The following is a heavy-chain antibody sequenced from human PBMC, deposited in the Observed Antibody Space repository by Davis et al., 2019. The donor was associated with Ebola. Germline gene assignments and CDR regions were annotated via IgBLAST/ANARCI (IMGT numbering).Heavy chain of an antibody. Sequence: MPSETLSLTCAVYGGSFSGYYWSWIRQPPGQGLEWIGYIYYSGSTNYNPSLKSRVTISVDTSKNQFSLKLSSVTAADTAVYYCATSTTVTTWRYYYYGMDVWGQGTTVTVSS. V-gene: IGHV4-59*08. CDR1: GGSFSGYY. CDR2: IYYSGST. CDR3: ATSTTVTTWRYYYYGMDV. J-gene: IGHJ6*02. D-gene: IGHD4-11*01.